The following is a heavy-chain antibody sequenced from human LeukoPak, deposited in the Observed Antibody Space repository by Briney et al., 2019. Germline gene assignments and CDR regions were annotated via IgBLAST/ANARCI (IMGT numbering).Heavy chain of an antibody. CDR3: ARGAEWLSSPRDAFDI. CDR2: ISSSGSTI. CDR1: GFTVSSNY. Sequence: GGSLRLSCAASGFTVSSNYMSWVRQAPGKGLEWVSYISSSGSTIYYADSVKGRFTISRDNAKNSLYLQMNSLRAEDTAVYYCARGAEWLSSPRDAFDIWGQGTMVTVSS. D-gene: IGHD3-3*01. J-gene: IGHJ3*02. V-gene: IGHV3-11*04.